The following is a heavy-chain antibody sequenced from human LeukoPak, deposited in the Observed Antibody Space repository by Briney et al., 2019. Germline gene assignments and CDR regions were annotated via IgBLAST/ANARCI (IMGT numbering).Heavy chain of an antibody. J-gene: IGHJ4*02. V-gene: IGHV4-30-2*01. Sequence: SQTLSLTCAVSGGSIRSGGYSWSWIRQPPGKALEWIGYIYHSGSTYYNPSLKSRVTISVDRSKNQFSLKLSSVTAADTAVYYCARGLIGGVLSDYWGQGTLVTVSS. CDR2: IYHSGST. CDR1: GGSIRSGGYS. D-gene: IGHD3-10*01. CDR3: ARGLIGGVLSDY.